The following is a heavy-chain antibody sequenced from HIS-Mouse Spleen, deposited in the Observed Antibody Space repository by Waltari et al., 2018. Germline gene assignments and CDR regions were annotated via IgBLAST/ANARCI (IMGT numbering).Heavy chain of an antibody. Sequence: EVQLVESGGGLVQPGGSLRLSCAASGFTFSSYWMSWVRQAAGTGVGRGAKIKQDGREKYYVDAGKGRFTIPRDNAKNSLYLQMNSLRAEDTAVYYCAREGDSGSYFDYWGQGTLVTVSS. J-gene: IGHJ4*02. CDR2: IKQDGREK. CDR1: GFTFSSYW. D-gene: IGHD1-26*01. CDR3: AREGDSGSYFDY. V-gene: IGHV3-7*01.